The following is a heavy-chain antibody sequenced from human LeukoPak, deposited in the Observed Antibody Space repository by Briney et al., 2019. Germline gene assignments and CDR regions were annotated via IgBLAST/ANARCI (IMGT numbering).Heavy chain of an antibody. CDR2: IKRDGSEK. J-gene: IGHJ4*02. D-gene: IGHD4-17*01. V-gene: IGHV3-7*04. CDR1: GFTFSSYW. CDR3: ARGYGDSIHFDY. Sequence: GGSLRLSCAASGFTFSSYWMSWVRQAPGKGLEWVANIKRDGSEKYYVDSVKGRFTISRDNAKNSLYLQMNSLRAEETAVYYCARGYGDSIHFDYWGQGTLVTVSS.